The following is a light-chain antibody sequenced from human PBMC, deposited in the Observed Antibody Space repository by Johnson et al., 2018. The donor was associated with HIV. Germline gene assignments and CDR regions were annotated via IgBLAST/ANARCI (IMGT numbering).Light chain of an antibody. CDR3: GTWDSSLSGYV. CDR1: SSNIGNNY. V-gene: IGLV1-51*01. CDR2: DNN. J-gene: IGLJ1*01. Sequence: QSVLTQSPSVSAAPGQKVTISCSGSSSNIGNNYVSWYQQLPGTAPKLLIYDNNKRPSGIPDRFSGSKSGTSATLGITGLQTGDEADYYCGTWDSSLSGYVLGPGTKVTVL.